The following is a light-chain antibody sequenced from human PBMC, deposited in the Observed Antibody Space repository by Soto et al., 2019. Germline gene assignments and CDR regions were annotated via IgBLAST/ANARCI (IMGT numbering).Light chain of an antibody. CDR3: QHYNNWPPWT. CDR2: GAS. V-gene: IGKV3-15*01. CDR1: QSVTSN. J-gene: IGKJ1*01. Sequence: EIVMTQSPATLSVSPGDRATLSCRASQSVTSNLAWYQQKPGQAPRLLIYGASTRATGISARFSGSGSGTEFTLTISSLQSEDFAVYYCQHYNNWPPWTFGQGTKVEIK.